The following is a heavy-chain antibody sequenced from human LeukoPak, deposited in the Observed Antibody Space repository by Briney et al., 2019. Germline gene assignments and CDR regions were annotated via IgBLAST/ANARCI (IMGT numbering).Heavy chain of an antibody. Sequence: PSETLSLTCAVYGGSFSGYYWSWIRQPPGKGLEWIGEINHSGSTNYNPSLKSRVTISVDTSKNQFSLKLSSVTAADTAVYYCARARMDFDWSGGPFDPWGQGTLVTVSP. CDR1: GGSFSGYY. J-gene: IGHJ5*02. CDR3: ARARMDFDWSGGPFDP. D-gene: IGHD3-9*01. V-gene: IGHV4-34*01. CDR2: INHSGST.